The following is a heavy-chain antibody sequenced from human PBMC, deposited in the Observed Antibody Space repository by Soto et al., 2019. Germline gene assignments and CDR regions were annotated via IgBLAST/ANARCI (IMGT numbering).Heavy chain of an antibody. CDR1: GGSISSYY. V-gene: IGHV4-59*01. CDR3: ARVEGYSGYYYYYMDV. CDR2: IYYSGGT. J-gene: IGHJ6*03. Sequence: SETLSLTCTVSGGSISSYYWSWIRQPPGKGLEWIGYIYYSGGTNYNPSLKSRVTISVDTSKNQFSLKLSSVTAADTAVYYCARVEGYSGYYYYYMDVWGKGTTVTVSS. D-gene: IGHD5-12*01.